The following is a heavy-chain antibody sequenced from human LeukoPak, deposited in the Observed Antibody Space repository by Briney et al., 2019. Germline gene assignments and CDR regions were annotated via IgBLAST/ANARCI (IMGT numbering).Heavy chain of an antibody. V-gene: IGHV4-59*08. CDR1: GGSISSYY. CDR2: IYYSGST. Sequence: PSETLSLTCTVSGGSISSYYWSWIRQPPAKGVEWIGYIYYSGSTNYNPSLKSRVTISVDTSKNQFSLKLSSVTAADTAVYYCARHGHPPDPFDYWGQGTLVTVSS. J-gene: IGHJ4*02. CDR3: ARHGHPPDPFDY.